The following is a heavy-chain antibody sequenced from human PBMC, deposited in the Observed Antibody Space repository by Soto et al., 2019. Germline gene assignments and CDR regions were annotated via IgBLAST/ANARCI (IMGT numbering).Heavy chain of an antibody. CDR3: ARRVYYDILTGYLFGTYYYSYYMDV. Sequence: ASVKVSCKASGYTFTSHGISWVRQAPGQGLEWVGWISPYNGDTNYAQKVQDRVSMTTDTSTRTAYMELRSLRSDDTAVYYCARRVYYDILTGYLFGTYYYSYYMDVWGKGTTVTVSS. CDR2: ISPYNGDT. J-gene: IGHJ6*03. CDR1: GYTFTSHG. D-gene: IGHD3-9*01. V-gene: IGHV1-18*01.